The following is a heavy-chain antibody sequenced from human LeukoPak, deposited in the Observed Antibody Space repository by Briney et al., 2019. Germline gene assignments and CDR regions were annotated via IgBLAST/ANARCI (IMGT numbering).Heavy chain of an antibody. J-gene: IGHJ1*01. V-gene: IGHV3-23*01. CDR3: ARSSEPYGSGWSIVEYFQH. D-gene: IGHD6-19*01. CDR1: GFTFSSYA. CDR2: ISGSGGST. Sequence: GGSLRLSCAASGFTFSSYAMSWVRQAPGKGLEWVSAISGSGGSTYYADSVKGRFTISRDNSKNTLYLQMNSLRAEDTAVYYCARSSEPYGSGWSIVEYFQHWGQGTLVTVSS.